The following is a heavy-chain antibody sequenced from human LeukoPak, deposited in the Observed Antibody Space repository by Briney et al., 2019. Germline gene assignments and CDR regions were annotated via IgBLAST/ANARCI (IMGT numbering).Heavy chain of an antibody. J-gene: IGHJ3*01. CDR1: GFTFSGYW. Sequence: PGGSPRLSCEASGFTFSGYWMHWVRQAPGKGLVWVSRISSDGSITNYPDSVKGRFTISRDNSKNTLYLQMNSLRVEDTAIYYCTREEAPVEGGDAFDFWGQGTLVTISS. CDR3: TREEAPVEGGDAFDF. CDR2: ISSDGSIT. D-gene: IGHD1-26*01. V-gene: IGHV3-74*01.